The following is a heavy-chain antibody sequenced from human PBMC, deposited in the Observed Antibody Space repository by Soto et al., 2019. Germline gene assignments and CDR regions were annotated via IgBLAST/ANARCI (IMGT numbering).Heavy chain of an antibody. V-gene: IGHV1-8*01. D-gene: IGHD2-15*01. J-gene: IGHJ6*03. CDR3: ARGDRVVVAATRIYYYYYMDV. Sequence: ASVKVSCKASGYTFTSYDINWVRQATGQRLEWMGWMNPNSGNTGYAQKFQGRVTMTRNTSISTAYMELSSLRSEDTAVYYCARGDRVVVAATRIYYYYYMDVWGKGTTVTVSS. CDR1: GYTFTSYD. CDR2: MNPNSGNT.